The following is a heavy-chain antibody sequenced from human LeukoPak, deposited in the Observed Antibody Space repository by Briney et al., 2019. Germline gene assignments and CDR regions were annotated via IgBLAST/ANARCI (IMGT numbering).Heavy chain of an antibody. V-gene: IGHV4-4*07. CDR2: IYTSGST. CDR3: ARDLQGAVAGTRYNWFDP. Sequence: PSETLSLTCTVSGGSISSYYWSWIRQPAGKGLEWIGRIYTSGSTNCNPSLKSRVTMSVDTSKNQFSLKLSSVTAADTAVYYCARDLQGAVAGTRYNWFDPWGQGTLVTVSS. J-gene: IGHJ5*02. D-gene: IGHD6-19*01. CDR1: GGSISSYY.